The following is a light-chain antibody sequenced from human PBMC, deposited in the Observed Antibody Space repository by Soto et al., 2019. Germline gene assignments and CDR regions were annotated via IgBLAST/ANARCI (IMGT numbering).Light chain of an antibody. CDR3: QQYGSSPPWT. CDR1: QSVTSSY. CDR2: SAS. V-gene: IGKV3-20*01. Sequence: IVLTQSPGTLSLSPGERATLSCRASQSVTSSYLAWYQQKPGQAPRLLIYSASSRATGIPDRFSASGSGTDFTLTISRLEPEDFAVYYCQQYGSSPPWTFGQGTKVDI. J-gene: IGKJ1*01.